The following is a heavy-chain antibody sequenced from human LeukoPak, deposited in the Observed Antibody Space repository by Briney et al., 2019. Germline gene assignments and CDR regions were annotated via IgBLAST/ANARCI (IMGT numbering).Heavy chain of an antibody. CDR1: GGSFSGYY. J-gene: IGHJ6*02. Sequence: SETLSLTCAVYGGSFSGYYWNWIRQPPGKGLEWIGEINHSGSTNYNPSLKSRVTISVDTSKNQFSLKLSSVTAADTAVYYCARGANFYYYGMDVWGQGTTVTVSS. CDR3: ARGANFYYYGMDV. V-gene: IGHV4-34*01. D-gene: IGHD2-15*01. CDR2: INHSGST.